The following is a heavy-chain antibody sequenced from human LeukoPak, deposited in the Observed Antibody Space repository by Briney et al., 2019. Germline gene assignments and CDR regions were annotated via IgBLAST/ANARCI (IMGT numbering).Heavy chain of an antibody. V-gene: IGHV4-34*01. D-gene: IGHD3-10*01. CDR3: ARDRIYYGSGSPQYYFDD. CDR1: GRSFSGYY. J-gene: IGHJ4*02. CDR2: INHSGST. Sequence: PSETLSLTCDVYGRSFSGYYWSWIRPPPGKGLEWIGEINHSGSTNYNPSLKSRVTISVDTSKNQFSLKLSSWTAADAAVYYCARDRIYYGSGSPQYYFDDWGQGTLVTVPS.